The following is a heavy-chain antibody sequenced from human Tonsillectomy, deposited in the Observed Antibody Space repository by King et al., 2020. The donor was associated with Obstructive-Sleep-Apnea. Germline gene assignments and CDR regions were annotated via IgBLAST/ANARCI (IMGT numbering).Heavy chain of an antibody. CDR1: GFTFSSYS. CDR2: ISSSSSTI. V-gene: IGHV3-48*04. J-gene: IGHJ4*02. CDR3: ARDLPLSESVYYIY. Sequence: VQLVESGGGLVQPGGSLRLSCAASGFTFSSYSMNWVRQAPGQGLEWVSYISSSSSTIYYADSVKGRFTISRDNAKNSLYLQMNSLRAEDTAVYYCARDLPLSESVYYIYWGQGTLVTVSS. D-gene: IGHD3-9*01.